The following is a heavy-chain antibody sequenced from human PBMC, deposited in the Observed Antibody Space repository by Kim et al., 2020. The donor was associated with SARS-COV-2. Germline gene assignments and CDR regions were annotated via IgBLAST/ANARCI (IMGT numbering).Heavy chain of an antibody. D-gene: IGHD3-10*02. Sequence: SGSTNHNPSLKIRVTISVDEPKNQFSLKLNSMTAADTGVYYCARVFRGMDVWGQGTTVIVSS. V-gene: IGHV4-4*02. J-gene: IGHJ6*02. CDR2: SGST. CDR3: ARVFRGMDV.